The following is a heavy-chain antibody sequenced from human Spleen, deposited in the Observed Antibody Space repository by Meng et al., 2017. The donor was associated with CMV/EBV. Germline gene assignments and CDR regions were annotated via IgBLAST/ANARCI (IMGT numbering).Heavy chain of an antibody. D-gene: IGHD6-13*01. J-gene: IGHJ4*02. V-gene: IGHV1-2*06. CDR1: GYNSTDYY. CDR2: TDPTKGCT. Sequence: QGHGAQPWAKVKKPRRPGNVSCKPSGYNSTDYYTRWAGQARGQGLGWMGRTDPTKGCTHTEQKFEGSLTMPADTSISTADMELSALRSHDTAVYYCARDEDRSAAGKPFGDYWGQGSLVTVSS. CDR3: ARDEDRSAAGKPFGDY.